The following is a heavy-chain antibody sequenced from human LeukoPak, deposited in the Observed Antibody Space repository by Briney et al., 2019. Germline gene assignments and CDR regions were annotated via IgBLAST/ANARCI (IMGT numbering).Heavy chain of an antibody. J-gene: IGHJ4*02. Sequence: GGSLRLSCAASGFTFDDYGMSWVRHAPGKGLEWVSGVNLIGGSTVYADSVKGRFTISRDSAKNSLYLQMTSLRAEDTALYYCARDLPGYCGGDCYPNDYWGQGTLVTVSS. CDR2: VNLIGGST. CDR1: GFTFDDYG. D-gene: IGHD2-21*02. CDR3: ARDLPGYCGGDCYPNDY. V-gene: IGHV3-20*04.